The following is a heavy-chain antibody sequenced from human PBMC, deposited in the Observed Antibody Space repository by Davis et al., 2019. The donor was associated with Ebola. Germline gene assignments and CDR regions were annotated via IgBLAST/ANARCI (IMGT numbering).Heavy chain of an antibody. Sequence: GGSLRLSCAASGFTFSDYYMSWIRQAPGKGLEWVAVIWYDGSNKYYADSVKGRFTISRDNSKNTLYLQMNSLRAEDTAVYYCAREGAAVPDYYYGMDVWGQGTTVTVSS. J-gene: IGHJ6*02. D-gene: IGHD6-13*01. CDR1: GFTFSDYY. V-gene: IGHV3-33*08. CDR3: AREGAAVPDYYYGMDV. CDR2: IWYDGSNK.